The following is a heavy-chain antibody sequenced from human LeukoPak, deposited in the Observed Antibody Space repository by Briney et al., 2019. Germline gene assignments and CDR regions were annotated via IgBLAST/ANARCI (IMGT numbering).Heavy chain of an antibody. CDR1: GGSISSGNYY. J-gene: IGHJ4*02. D-gene: IGHD5-18*01. CDR3: ARGMGGYSYGLGPPFDY. Sequence: PSETLSLTCTVSGGSISSGNYYWAWIRQPPGKGLEWIGSIYYSGITYYKPSLKSRVTISVDTSKNQFSLKLSSVTAADTAVYYCARGMGGYSYGLGPPFDYWGQGTLVTVSS. CDR2: IYYSGIT. V-gene: IGHV4-39*07.